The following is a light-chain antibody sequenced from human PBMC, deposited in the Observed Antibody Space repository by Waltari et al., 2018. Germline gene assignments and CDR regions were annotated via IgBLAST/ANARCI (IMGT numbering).Light chain of an antibody. CDR2: AAS. CDR1: RAIRND. Sequence: DIQMTQSPSSLSASVGDRVIITCRASRAIRNDLAWYQQRPGEVPKRLIFAASNLQSGAPSRFSGWGSETEFTLTISSLQPEDFATYYCLQHNTYPLTFGGGTKVDIK. CDR3: LQHNTYPLT. V-gene: IGKV1-17*01. J-gene: IGKJ3*01.